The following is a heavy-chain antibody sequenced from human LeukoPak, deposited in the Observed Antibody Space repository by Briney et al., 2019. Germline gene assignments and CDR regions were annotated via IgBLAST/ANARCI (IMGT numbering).Heavy chain of an antibody. V-gene: IGHV4-31*03. CDR3: ARVGTGYGSSWYVDY. D-gene: IGHD6-13*01. CDR2: IYYSGST. CDR1: GGSISSGGYY. Sequence: SETLSLTCTVSGGSISSGGYYWSWIRQHPGKGLEWIGYIYYSGSTYYNPSLKSRVTISVDTSKNQFSLKLSSVTAADTAVYYCARVGTGYGSSWYVDYWGQGTLVTVSS. J-gene: IGHJ4*02.